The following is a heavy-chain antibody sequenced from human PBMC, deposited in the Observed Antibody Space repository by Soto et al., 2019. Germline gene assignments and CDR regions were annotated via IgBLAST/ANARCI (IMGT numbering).Heavy chain of an antibody. Sequence: ASVKVSCKASGYTFTSYGINWVRQAPGQGLEWMGWISVSNGNTNYAQKLQGRVTVTTDTSTSTAYMDLRSPRSDDTAVYYCARGGGGGTYFDYYYGLDVWGQGTTVTVSS. CDR2: ISVSNGNT. CDR1: GYTFTSYG. V-gene: IGHV1-18*04. D-gene: IGHD1-26*01. CDR3: ARGGGGGTYFDYYYGLDV. J-gene: IGHJ6*02.